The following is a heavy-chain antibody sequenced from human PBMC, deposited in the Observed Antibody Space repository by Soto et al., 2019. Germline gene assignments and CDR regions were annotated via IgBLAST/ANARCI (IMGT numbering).Heavy chain of an antibody. D-gene: IGHD2-2*01. V-gene: IGHV4-59*01. CDR3: AREDASLAVFDY. Sequence: TLSLTCTVSGGSISSYYWNWIRQPPGKGLEWIGYIYYSGSTNYNPSLKSRVTISVDTSKNQFSLRLSSVTAADTAVYFCAREDASLAVFDYWGLGTLVIVSS. CDR2: IYYSGST. J-gene: IGHJ4*02. CDR1: GGSISSYY.